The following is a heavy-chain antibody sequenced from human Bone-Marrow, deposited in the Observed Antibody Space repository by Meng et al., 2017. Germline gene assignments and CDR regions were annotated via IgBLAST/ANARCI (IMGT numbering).Heavy chain of an antibody. D-gene: IGHD6-13*01. CDR2: IYYSEST. Sequence: QVQLQESGPGLVKPSQTLSLTCTVSGGSISSGGYYWSWIRQHPGKGLEWIGYIYYSESTYYNPSLKSRVTISVDTSKNQFSLKLSSVTAADTAVYYCARDRGIAAAGQDNNWFDPWGQGTLVTVSS. CDR3: ARDRGIAAAGQDNNWFDP. V-gene: IGHV4-30-4*08. J-gene: IGHJ5*02. CDR1: GGSISSGGYY.